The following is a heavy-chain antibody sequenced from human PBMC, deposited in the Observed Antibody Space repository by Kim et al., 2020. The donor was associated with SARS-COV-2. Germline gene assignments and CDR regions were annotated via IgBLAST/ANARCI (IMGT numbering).Heavy chain of an antibody. V-gene: IGHV3-30*03. CDR1: GFTFSDYA. CDR3: ARGASIKNTTYYFAFED. D-gene: IGHD3-10*01. J-gene: IGHJ4*02. Sequence: GGSLRLSCEASGFTFSDYAMHWVRQAPGKGLEWVAVISYHGINEKYSDSVKGRFTISRDSSKNIVYFQLLSLRPEDTAVYYCARGASIKNTTYYFAFEDWGQGTLVTVSS. CDR2: ISYHGINE.